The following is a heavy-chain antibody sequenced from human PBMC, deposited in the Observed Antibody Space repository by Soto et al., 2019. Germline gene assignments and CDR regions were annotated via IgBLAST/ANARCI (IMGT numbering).Heavy chain of an antibody. V-gene: IGHV3-48*02. D-gene: IGHD3-3*01. CDR2: ISSSSSTI. CDR3: ARVIWSGHLASDL. Sequence: EAQVVVSGGGLVQPGGSLRLSSAASGFTFSSNSMNWVRQAPGKGQEWISYISSSSSTIYADSVKGRFTISRDNAKNSLSLQMNCLRDEDTAVYYCARVIWSGHLASDLWGQGTLVTVSS. J-gene: IGHJ5*02. CDR1: GFTFSSNS.